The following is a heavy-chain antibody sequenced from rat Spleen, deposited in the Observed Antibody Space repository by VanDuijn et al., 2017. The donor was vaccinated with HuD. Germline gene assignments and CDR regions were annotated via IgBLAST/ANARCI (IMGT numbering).Heavy chain of an antibody. J-gene: IGHJ3*01. CDR1: GITFTNYW. CDR3: ARQDTSGYSNWFAY. Sequence: EVQLVESGGGLVQPGGSLKLSCVASGITFTNYWMTWIRQAPGKGLEWVASITNTGGSLFYPDSVKGRFTISRDNAQNTLYLRVNSLRSEDTATYYCARQDTSGYSNWFAYWGQGTLVTVSS. V-gene: IGHV5-31*01. CDR2: ITNTGGSL. D-gene: IGHD4-3*01.